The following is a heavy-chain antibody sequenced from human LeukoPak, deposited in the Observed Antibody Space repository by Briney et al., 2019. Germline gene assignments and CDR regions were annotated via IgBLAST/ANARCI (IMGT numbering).Heavy chain of an antibody. D-gene: IGHD5-12*01. CDR1: GFTFSSYW. J-gene: IGHJ4*02. V-gene: IGHV3-74*01. CDR2: VNNDGSST. Sequence: PGGFLRLSCAASGFTFSSYWMHWVRQAPGKGLVWVSRVNNDGSSTNYADSVKGRLTISRDNAKNTLYLQMNSLRAEDTAVYYCARSYSGYAPGDYWGQGTLVTVSS. CDR3: ARSYSGYAPGDY.